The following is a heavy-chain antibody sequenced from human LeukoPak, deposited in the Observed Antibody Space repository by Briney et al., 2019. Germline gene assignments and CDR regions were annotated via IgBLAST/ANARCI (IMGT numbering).Heavy chain of an antibody. CDR2: LSSSSSYK. CDR3: ARRGSGYTEPIDY. V-gene: IGHV3-21*01. Sequence: GGSLRLSCATSGFTLSSYSMDWVRQAPGKGLEWVSSLSSSSSYKYYADSVKGRFTISRDNAKNSLDLQMNSRRVEDTAVYHCARRGSGYTEPIDYWGEGTLVTVSS. J-gene: IGHJ4*02. D-gene: IGHD5-12*01. CDR1: GFTLSSYS.